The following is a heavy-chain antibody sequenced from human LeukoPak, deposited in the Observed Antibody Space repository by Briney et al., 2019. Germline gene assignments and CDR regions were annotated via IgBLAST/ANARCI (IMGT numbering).Heavy chain of an antibody. D-gene: IGHD6-13*01. CDR2: ISNDGSSR. CDR1: GLTFTNYW. Sequence: GGSLRLSCAASGLTFTNYWMHWVRQGQGKGLVWVSRISNDGSSRHYADSVKGRFTISRDNSKNMMYLQMNSLRAEDTAVYYCASASSHRIAAGGDYWGHGTLVTVSS. J-gene: IGHJ4*01. CDR3: ASASSHRIAAGGDY. V-gene: IGHV3-74*01.